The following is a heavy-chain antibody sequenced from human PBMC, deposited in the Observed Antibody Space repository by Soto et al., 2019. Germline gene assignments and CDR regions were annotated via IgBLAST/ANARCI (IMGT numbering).Heavy chain of an antibody. CDR1: GFSFTNYA. D-gene: IGHD2-2*01. Sequence: GGSLRLSCAASGFSFTNYAMHWVRQASGKGLEWVSSMSGSGGGTYYADSVKGRFTISRDNSKNTLFLQMNSLRAEDTALYYCAGAYCSGTTCYGLYGMDVWDQGTTVTVSS. CDR2: MSGSGGGT. CDR3: AGAYCSGTTCYGLYGMDV. V-gene: IGHV3-23*01. J-gene: IGHJ6*02.